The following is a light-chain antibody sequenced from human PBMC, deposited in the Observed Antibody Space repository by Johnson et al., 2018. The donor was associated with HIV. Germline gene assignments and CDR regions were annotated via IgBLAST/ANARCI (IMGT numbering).Light chain of an antibody. V-gene: IGLV1-51*01. CDR3: GAWDSGLTAHFV. CDR1: RSNIGNNY. CDR2: NNS. J-gene: IGLJ1*01. Sequence: QSVLTQPPSVSAAPGQKVTISCSGSRSNIGNNYVSWYQQLPGTAPKLLISNNSKRPSGIPDRFSGSKSGTSATLAITGLQTGDEADYYCGAWDSGLTAHFVFGSGTTITVL.